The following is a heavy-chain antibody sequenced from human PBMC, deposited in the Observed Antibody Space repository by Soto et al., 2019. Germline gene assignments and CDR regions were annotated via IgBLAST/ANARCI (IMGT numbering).Heavy chain of an antibody. CDR2: INHSGST. D-gene: IGHD6-13*01. Sequence: SETLSLTCTVSGGSISSDYCSWIRQSPGKGLEWIGEINHSGSTNYNPSLKSRVTISVDTSKNQFSLKLSSVTAADTAVYYCARGLSSSCFFDYWGQGTLVTVPS. CDR3: ARGLSSSCFFDY. V-gene: IGHV4-34*01. J-gene: IGHJ4*02. CDR1: GGSISSDY.